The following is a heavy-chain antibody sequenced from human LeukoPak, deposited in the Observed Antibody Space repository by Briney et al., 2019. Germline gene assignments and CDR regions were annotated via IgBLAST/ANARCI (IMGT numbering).Heavy chain of an antibody. V-gene: IGHV1-3*01. CDR1: GYTFTSYA. CDR2: INAGNGNT. D-gene: IGHD3-22*01. CDR3: ARGAYYYDSSGYSYVYFDY. Sequence: ASVKVSCKASGYTFTSYAMHWVRQAPGQRLEWMGWINAGNGNTKYSQKFQGRVTITADESTSTAYMELSSLRSEDTAVYYCARGAYYYDSSGYSYVYFDYWGQGTLVTVSS. J-gene: IGHJ4*02.